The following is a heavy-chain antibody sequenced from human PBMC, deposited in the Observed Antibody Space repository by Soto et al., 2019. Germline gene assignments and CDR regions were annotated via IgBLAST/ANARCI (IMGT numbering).Heavy chain of an antibody. V-gene: IGHV4-31*03. Sequence: QVQLQESGPGLVKPSQTLSLTCTVSGDSISSATYFWTWIRQRPGKGLEWIAYIYYTGSAYYNPSLGGRVKSSIDTSKSQFSLSLSSVTAADTAIYFCARDVLYSNHVDHWGQGALVTVSS. CDR2: IYYTGSA. CDR1: GDSISSATYF. CDR3: ARDVLYSNHVDH. J-gene: IGHJ4*01. D-gene: IGHD2-8*01.